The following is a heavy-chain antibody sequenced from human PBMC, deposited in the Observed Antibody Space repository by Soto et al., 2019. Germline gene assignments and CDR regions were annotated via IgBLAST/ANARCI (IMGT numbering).Heavy chain of an antibody. CDR2: ISYNGNDR. Sequence: GGSLRLSCAASGFTFSNFGIHWVRQAPGKGLEWVAFISYNGNDRYSADSVKGRFTISRDNSKNTLYLEMNRLRAEDTAVYYCARDSYGMDVWGQGATVTVSS. J-gene: IGHJ6*02. CDR1: GFTFSNFG. V-gene: IGHV3-30*03. CDR3: ARDSYGMDV.